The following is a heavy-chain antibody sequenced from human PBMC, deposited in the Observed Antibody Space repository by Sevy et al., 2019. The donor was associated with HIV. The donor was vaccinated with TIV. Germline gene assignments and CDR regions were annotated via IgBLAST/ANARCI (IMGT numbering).Heavy chain of an antibody. J-gene: IGHJ6*03. CDR2: IIPILGIA. D-gene: IGHD4-17*01. CDR1: GGTFSSYA. V-gene: IGHV1-69*10. Sequence: SVKVSCKASGGTFSSYAISWVRQAPGQGLEWMGGIIPILGIANYAQKFQGRVTITADKSTSTAYMELSSLRSEDTAVYYCARGHDYGGKNYYYYYYYMDVWGKGTTVTVSS. CDR3: ARGHDYGGKNYYYYYYYMDV.